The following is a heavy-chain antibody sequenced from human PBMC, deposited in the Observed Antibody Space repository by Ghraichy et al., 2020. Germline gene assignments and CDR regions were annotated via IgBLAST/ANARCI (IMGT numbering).Heavy chain of an antibody. CDR1: GGSISSSNW. Sequence: SETLSLTCAVSGGSISSSNWWSWVRQPPGKGLEWIGEIYHSGSTNYNPSLKSRVTISVDKSKNQFSLKLSSVTAADTAVYYCARVVYGDYEGYYYYYMDVWGKGTTVTVSS. CDR2: IYHSGST. CDR3: ARVVYGDYEGYYYYYMDV. D-gene: IGHD4-17*01. V-gene: IGHV4-4*02. J-gene: IGHJ6*03.